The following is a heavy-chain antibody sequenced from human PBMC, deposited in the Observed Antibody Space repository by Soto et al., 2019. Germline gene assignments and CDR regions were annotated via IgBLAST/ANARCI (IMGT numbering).Heavy chain of an antibody. V-gene: IGHV4-59*01. Sequence: QVQLQESGPGLVKPSETLSLTCAVSGDSISSYYCMWIRQPPRKGLVSIGYLYYGRRANYNPCLKSRVTLSVDTSTNQCSLTLSSMTAADTAVHYCALRSMAVVPEYWGQGTLVTVSS. J-gene: IGHJ4*02. CDR2: LYYGRRA. D-gene: IGHD3-22*01. CDR1: GDSISSYY. CDR3: ALRSMAVVPEY.